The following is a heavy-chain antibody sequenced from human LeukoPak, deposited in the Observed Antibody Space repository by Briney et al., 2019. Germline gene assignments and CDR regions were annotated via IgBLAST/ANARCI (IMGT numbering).Heavy chain of an antibody. CDR3: ARASGGNFRVKGQYYFDY. CDR1: GGSISSYY. CDR2: IYYSGST. D-gene: IGHD4-23*01. J-gene: IGHJ4*02. Sequence: SETLSLTCTVSGGSISSYYWSWIRQPPGKGLEWIGYIYYSGSTNYNPSLKSRVTRSVDTSKNQFSLKLSSVTAADTAVYYCARASGGNFRVKGQYYFDYWGQGTLVTVSS. V-gene: IGHV4-59*01.